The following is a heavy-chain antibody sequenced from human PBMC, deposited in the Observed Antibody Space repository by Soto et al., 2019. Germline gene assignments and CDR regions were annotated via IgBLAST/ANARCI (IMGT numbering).Heavy chain of an antibody. V-gene: IGHV1-69*01. D-gene: IGHD1-1*01. CDR2: IIPIFGTA. Sequence: QVQLVQSGAEVKKPGSSVKVSCKASGGTFSSYAISWVRQAPGQGLEWMGGIIPIFGTANYAQKFQGRVTITADESTSTAYMEFSSMRSEDTAVYYCARVGTSLEYFDYWGQGTLVTVSS. J-gene: IGHJ4*02. CDR1: GGTFSSYA. CDR3: ARVGTSLEYFDY.